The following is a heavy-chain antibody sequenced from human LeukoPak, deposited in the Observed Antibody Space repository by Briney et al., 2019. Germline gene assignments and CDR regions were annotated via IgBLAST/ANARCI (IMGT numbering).Heavy chain of an antibody. D-gene: IGHD5-12*01. CDR1: GGTFSSYA. CDR2: IIPIFGTA. V-gene: IGHV1-69*05. Sequence: GASVKVSRKASGGTFSSYAISWVRQAPGQGLEWMGGIIPIFGTANYAQKFQGRVTITTDESTSTAYMGLSSLRSEDTAVYYCARDPLARGYSGYDGNWGQGTLVTVSS. J-gene: IGHJ4*02. CDR3: ARDPLARGYSGYDGN.